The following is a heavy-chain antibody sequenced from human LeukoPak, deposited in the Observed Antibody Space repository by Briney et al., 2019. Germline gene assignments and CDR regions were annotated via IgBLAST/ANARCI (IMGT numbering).Heavy chain of an antibody. CDR3: AKSYYYDSSGYNYGFHYYYGMDV. Sequence: GGSLRLSCAVSGFTFSSYVMSWVRQAPGKGLEWVSGISGSGGNTYYADPVKGRFTISRDKSKNTLYLQMNSLRAEDTAVYYCAKSYYYDSSGYNYGFHYYYGMDVWGQGTTVTVSS. V-gene: IGHV3-23*01. J-gene: IGHJ6*02. D-gene: IGHD3-22*01. CDR1: GFTFSSYV. CDR2: ISGSGGNT.